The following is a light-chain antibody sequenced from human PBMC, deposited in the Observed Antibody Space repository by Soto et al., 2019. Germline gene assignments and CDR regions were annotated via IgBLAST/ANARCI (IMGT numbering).Light chain of an antibody. V-gene: IGKV1-5*03. Sequence: DIQMTQSPSTLSASVVDRVSIICRASQSISAWLAWYQQKPGKAPRLLIYKASTLEIGVPSRFSGSGSGTEFTLTISSLQPDDVATYYCQQYNDYSWTFGQGTKVDIK. CDR3: QQYNDYSWT. CDR1: QSISAW. CDR2: KAS. J-gene: IGKJ1*01.